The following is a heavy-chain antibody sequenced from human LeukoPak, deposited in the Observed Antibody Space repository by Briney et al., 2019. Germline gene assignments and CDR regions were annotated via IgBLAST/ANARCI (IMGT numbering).Heavy chain of an antibody. Sequence: GALRLSCAASGFTFSSYAMSWVRQAPGKGLEWVSAISGSGGSTYYADSVKGRFTISRDNSKNTLYLQMNSLRAEDTAVYYCAKDVYSSGWYAYFDYWGQGTLVTVSS. CDR3: AKDVYSSGWYAYFDY. CDR1: GFTFSSYA. V-gene: IGHV3-23*01. CDR2: ISGSGGST. J-gene: IGHJ4*02. D-gene: IGHD6-19*01.